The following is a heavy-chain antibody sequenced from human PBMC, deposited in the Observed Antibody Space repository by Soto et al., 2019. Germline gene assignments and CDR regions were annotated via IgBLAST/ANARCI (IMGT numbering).Heavy chain of an antibody. D-gene: IGHD6-19*01. Sequence: PSETLSLTCAVYGGSFSGYYWSWIRQPPGKGLEWIGEINRSGSTNYNPSLKSRVTISVDTSKNQFSLKLSSVTAADTAVYYCARAQSRLGRPFRYWGQGTLVTVSS. CDR1: GGSFSGYY. CDR3: ARAQSRLGRPFRY. V-gene: IGHV4-34*01. J-gene: IGHJ4*02. CDR2: INRSGST.